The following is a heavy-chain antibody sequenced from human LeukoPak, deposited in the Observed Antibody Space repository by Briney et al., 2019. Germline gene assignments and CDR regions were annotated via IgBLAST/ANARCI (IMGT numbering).Heavy chain of an antibody. J-gene: IGHJ4*02. CDR1: GYTFTCYY. V-gene: IGHV1-2*06. CDR2: INPNSGGT. CDR3: ARFRYYYDSSGYYLYYFDY. D-gene: IGHD3-22*01. Sequence: ASVKVSCKASGYTFTCYYMHWVRQAPGQGLEWMGRINPNSGGTNYAQKFQGRVTMTRDTSISTAYMELSRLRSDDTAVYYCARFRYYYDSSGYYLYYFDYWGQGTLVTVSS.